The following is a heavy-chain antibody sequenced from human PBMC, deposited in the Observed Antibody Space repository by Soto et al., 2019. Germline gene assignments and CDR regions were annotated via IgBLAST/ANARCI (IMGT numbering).Heavy chain of an antibody. CDR1: GDSIRGFY. D-gene: IGHD5-12*01. V-gene: IGHV4-59*01. CDR2: IYSSGYT. Sequence: SEALSLTCTVSGDSIRGFYWSWIRQPPGKGLEWIGYIYSSGYTNYNPSLKNRDTIPVDTPKKQFFLNLRSVTAADKALYYCARGGGYNFGFDYWGRGIRVPVSS. CDR3: ARGGGYNFGFDY. J-gene: IGHJ4*02.